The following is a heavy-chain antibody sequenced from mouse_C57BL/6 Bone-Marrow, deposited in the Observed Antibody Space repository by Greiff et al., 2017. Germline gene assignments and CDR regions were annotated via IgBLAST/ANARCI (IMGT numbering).Heavy chain of an antibody. CDR3: ARLWFRNYFDY. J-gene: IGHJ2*01. Sequence: QVQLQQSGAELARPGASVKLSCKASGYTFTSYGISWVKQRTGQGLEWIGEIYPRSGNTYYNEKVKGKATLTADKSSSTAYMELRSLTSEDSAVYFCARLWFRNYFDYWGQGTTLTVSS. CDR1: GYTFTSYG. CDR2: IYPRSGNT. V-gene: IGHV1-81*01. D-gene: IGHD2-2*01.